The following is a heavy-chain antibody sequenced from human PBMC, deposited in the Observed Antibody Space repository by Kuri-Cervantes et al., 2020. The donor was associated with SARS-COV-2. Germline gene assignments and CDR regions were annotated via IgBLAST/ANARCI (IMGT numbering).Heavy chain of an antibody. V-gene: IGHV3-52*01. J-gene: IGHJ4*02. CDR3: ARDNGPNNYSNYEDYFDY. CDR1: GFTFSSSW. D-gene: IGHD4-11*01. CDR2: IKCDGSEK. Sequence: GESLKISCAASGFTFSSSWMHWVCQAPEKGLEWVADIKCDGSEKYYADSVKGRFTISRDNSKNTLYLQMNSLRAEDTAVYYCARDNGPNNYSNYEDYFDYWGQGTLVTVSS.